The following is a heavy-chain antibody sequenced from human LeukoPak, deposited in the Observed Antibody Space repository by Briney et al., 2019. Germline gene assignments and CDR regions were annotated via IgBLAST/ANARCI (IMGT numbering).Heavy chain of an antibody. CDR3: APPVATTTLRFGY. CDR2: ISGSGGSI. J-gene: IGHJ4*02. Sequence: GGTLRLSCAASGFTFSSYGMSWVRQAPGKGLEWVSAISGSGGSIYYADSVKGRFTISRDNSKNTLYLQMNSLRAEDTAVYYCAPPVATTTLRFGYWGQGTLVTVSS. D-gene: IGHD5-12*01. CDR1: GFTFSSYG. V-gene: IGHV3-23*01.